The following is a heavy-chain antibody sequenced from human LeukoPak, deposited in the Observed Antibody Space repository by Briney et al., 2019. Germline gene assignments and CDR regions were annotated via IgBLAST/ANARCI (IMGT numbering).Heavy chain of an antibody. CDR2: INPSGGTT. CDR1: GYTFTSYY. CDR3: ARDPRTTGTTPYYYYGMDV. Sequence: ASVKVSCKASGYTFTSYYLHWVRQAPGQGLEWMGIINPSGGTTTCAQKFQGRVTMTRDTSTSTVHMELSSLRYEDTAVYYCARDPRTTGTTPYYYYGMDVWGKGTTVTVSS. D-gene: IGHD1-1*01. V-gene: IGHV1-46*01. J-gene: IGHJ6*04.